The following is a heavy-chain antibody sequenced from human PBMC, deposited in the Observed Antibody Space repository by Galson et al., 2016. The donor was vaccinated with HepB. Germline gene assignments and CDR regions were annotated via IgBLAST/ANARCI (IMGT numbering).Heavy chain of an antibody. J-gene: IGHJ4*02. CDR3: AKEWRSGWCYFDY. CDR1: GFIFSGYG. D-gene: IGHD6-19*01. Sequence: SLRLSCAASGFIFSGYGMHWVRQAPGKGLEWVALILYDGSNTYYSDPVKGRFTISRDNSKDTLYLQMNSLRAEGTAVYYCAKEWRSGWCYFDYWGQGTLVTVSS. CDR2: ILYDGSNT. V-gene: IGHV3-30*18.